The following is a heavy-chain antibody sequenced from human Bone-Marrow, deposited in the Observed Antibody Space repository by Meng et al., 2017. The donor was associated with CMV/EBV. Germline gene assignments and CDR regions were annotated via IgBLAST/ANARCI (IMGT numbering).Heavy chain of an antibody. D-gene: IGHD3-3*01. CDR1: GFTFSSYG. CDR3: VREMWSNDV. J-gene: IGHJ3*01. Sequence: GGSLRLSCAASGFTFSSYGMHWVRQAPGKGLEWVAVIWYDGSNKYYADSVKGRLTISRDNAKDTLYLQMNSLRVEDTAVYYCVREMWSNDVWGRGTMVTVSS. CDR2: IWYDGSNK. V-gene: IGHV3-33*01.